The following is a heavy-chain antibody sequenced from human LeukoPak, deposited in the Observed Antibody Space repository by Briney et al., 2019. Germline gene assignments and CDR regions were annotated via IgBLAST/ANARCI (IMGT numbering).Heavy chain of an antibody. D-gene: IGHD3-10*01. V-gene: IGHV4-34*01. CDR2: INHSGST. Sequence: SETLSLTCAVYVGSFSGYYWSWIRQPPGKGLEWIGEINHSGSTNYDSSLKSRVTISVDTSKSQFSLKLSSVTAADTAVYYCARGYYGSGSHCCHMDVWGKGTTITVS. CDR1: VGSFSGYY. J-gene: IGHJ6*03. CDR3: ARGYYGSGSHCCHMDV.